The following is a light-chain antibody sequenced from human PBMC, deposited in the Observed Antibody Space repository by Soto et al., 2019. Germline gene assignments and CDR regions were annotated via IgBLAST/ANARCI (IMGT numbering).Light chain of an antibody. V-gene: IGLV2-11*01. J-gene: IGLJ3*02. CDR2: DVS. CDR1: SSDVGGYNY. CDR3: CSYAGSYTLWV. Sequence: QSVLTQPRSVSGSPGQSVTISCTGTSSDVGGYNYVSWYQQYPGKAPKVIIYDVSKRPSGVPDRFSGSKSGNTASLNISGLQAEDEAEYYCCSYAGSYTLWVFGGGTKLTVL.